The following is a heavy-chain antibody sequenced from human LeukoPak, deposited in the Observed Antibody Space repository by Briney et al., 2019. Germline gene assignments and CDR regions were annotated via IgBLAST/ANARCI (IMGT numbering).Heavy chain of an antibody. CDR3: ARDYWWNYDY. J-gene: IGHJ4*02. D-gene: IGHD1-7*01. Sequence: SLRLSXXXSGXXFSDYAMHWVRQAPGKGLEWVAVISKDGSDKYYPGSVRGRFTISRDNSKNTIYLQMDSLRAEDTAIYYCARDYWWNYDYWGQGTLVTVSS. CDR1: GXXFSDYA. V-gene: IGHV3-30-3*01. CDR2: ISKDGSDK.